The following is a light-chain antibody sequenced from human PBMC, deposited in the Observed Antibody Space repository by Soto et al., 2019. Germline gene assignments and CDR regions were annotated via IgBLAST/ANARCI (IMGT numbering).Light chain of an antibody. V-gene: IGLV1-44*01. CDR2: ANN. Sequence: QSVLTQPPSASGTPGQRVTISCSGSSSNIGSNTVNWYQQLPGTAPKLLIHANNQRPSGVPDRFSGSKSGTSASLAISWLQSEEADYYCVAWDDSLNGYVFGTGTKVTVL. CDR3: VAWDDSLNGYV. J-gene: IGLJ1*01. CDR1: SSNIGSNT.